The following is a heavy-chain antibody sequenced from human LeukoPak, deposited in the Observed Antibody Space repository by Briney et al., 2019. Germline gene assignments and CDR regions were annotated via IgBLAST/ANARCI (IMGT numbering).Heavy chain of an antibody. V-gene: IGHV4-34*01. D-gene: IGHD2-21*02. CDR2: INHSGRT. CDR3: ARFLAYCGGDCSNWYFDL. CDR1: GGSFSGYY. J-gene: IGHJ2*01. Sequence: SETLSLTCAVYGGSFSGYYWSWIRQPPGKGLEWIGEINHSGRTNYNPPLKGRVTISVDTSKNQFSLKLRFVTAADTAVYYCARFLAYCGGDCSNWYFDLWGRGTLVTVSS.